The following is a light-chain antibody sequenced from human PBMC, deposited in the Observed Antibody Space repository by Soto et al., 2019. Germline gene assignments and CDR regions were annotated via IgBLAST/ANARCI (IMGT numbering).Light chain of an antibody. CDR3: LQPFSTHIP. CDR2: SSS. J-gene: IGKJ4*02. Sequence: DIQMTQSPSSLSASAGDTVTITCRASQNIADYLSWYQQKPGKAPKLLMYSSSILLDGVSSRFSGDGSGTAFTLSVTGLQPEDFATYYGLQPFSTHIPFGGGTPVEVK. CDR1: QNIADY. V-gene: IGKV1-39*01.